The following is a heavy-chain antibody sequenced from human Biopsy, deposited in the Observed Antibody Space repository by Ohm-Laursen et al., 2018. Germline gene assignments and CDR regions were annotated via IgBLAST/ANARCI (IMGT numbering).Heavy chain of an antibody. Sequence: SDTLSFTCTVSGDSISSNYWSWIRQPPGKGLEWIGYVFYTGSTDYNPSLQSRVTISVDTSKNHFSLRLRSVTPADTAIYYCARDRGYYSDRTVPGYFDLWGRGTLVTVSS. D-gene: IGHD3-22*01. CDR1: GDSISSNY. V-gene: IGHV4-59*01. CDR3: ARDRGYYSDRTVPGYFDL. J-gene: IGHJ2*01. CDR2: VFYTGST.